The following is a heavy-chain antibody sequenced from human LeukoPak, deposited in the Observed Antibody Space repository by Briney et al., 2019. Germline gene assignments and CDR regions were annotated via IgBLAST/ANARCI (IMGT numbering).Heavy chain of an antibody. CDR1: GGSITSGDYY. Sequence: PSETLSLTCTVSGGSITSGDYYWGWIRQPPGKGLEWIGSIYYSGSTYYNPSLKSPVTISVDTSKNQFSLKLSSVTAADTAVYYCARTYTYFEAPTGYYYGQDWGQGTLVTVAS. D-gene: IGHD3-22*01. CDR3: ARTYTYFEAPTGYYYGQD. V-gene: IGHV4-39*07. CDR2: IYYSGST. J-gene: IGHJ4*02.